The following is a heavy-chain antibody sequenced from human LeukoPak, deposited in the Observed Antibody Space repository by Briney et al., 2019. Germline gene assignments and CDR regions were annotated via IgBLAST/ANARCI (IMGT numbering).Heavy chain of an antibody. J-gene: IGHJ3*02. CDR1: GGSISSGGYY. V-gene: IGHV4-31*03. CDR2: IYYSGST. CDR3: ARDLYCGGDCYSYGAFDI. D-gene: IGHD2-21*02. Sequence: KTSQTLSLTCTVSGGSISSGGYYWSWIRQHPGKGLEGMGYIYYSGSTYYNPSLKSRVTISVDTSKNQFSLKLSSVTAADTAVYYCARDLYCGGDCYSYGAFDIWGQGTMVTVSS.